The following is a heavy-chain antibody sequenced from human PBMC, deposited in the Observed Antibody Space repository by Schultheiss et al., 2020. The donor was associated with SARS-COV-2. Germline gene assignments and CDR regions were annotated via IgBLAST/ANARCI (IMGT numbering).Heavy chain of an antibody. J-gene: IGHJ6*02. D-gene: IGHD2-15*01. CDR3: ARDEGEGVDYCYGMDV. CDR1: GGSISSGGYY. CDR2: IYYSGST. Sequence: SETLSLTCTVSGGSISSGGYYWSWIRQHPGKGLEWIGYIYYSGSTYYNPSLKSRVTISVDTSKNQFSLKLSSVTAADTAVYYCARDEGEGVDYCYGMDVWGQGTTVTVSS. V-gene: IGHV4-31*03.